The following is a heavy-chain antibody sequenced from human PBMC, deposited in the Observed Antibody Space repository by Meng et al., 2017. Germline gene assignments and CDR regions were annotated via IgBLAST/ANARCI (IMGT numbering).Heavy chain of an antibody. D-gene: IGHD3-22*01. CDR2: INPNSGGT. CDR1: GYTFTGYY. J-gene: IGHJ4*02. CDR3: ARDLNYYDSSGYSSLFDY. Sequence: QVQLGQVGDEGKKPGASWKVSCKASGYTFTGYYMHWVRQAPGQGLEWMGRINPNSGGTNYAQKFQGRVTMTRDTSISTAYMELSRLRSDDTAVYYCARDLNYYDSSGYSSLFDYWGQGTLVTVSS. V-gene: IGHV1-2*06.